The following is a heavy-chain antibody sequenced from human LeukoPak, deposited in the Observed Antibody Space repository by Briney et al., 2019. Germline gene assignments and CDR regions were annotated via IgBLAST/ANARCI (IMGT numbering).Heavy chain of an antibody. J-gene: IGHJ4*02. Sequence: GGSLRLSCAASGFIFSDYGIHWVRQAPGKGLEWVAFIRYDESNTYHGDSVKGRFTISRDNSKNTVYLQMNSLRAEDTAVYYCARGLTYGPYINFDYWGQGTLVTVSS. V-gene: IGHV3-30*02. CDR3: ARGLTYGPYINFDY. CDR1: GFIFSDYG. D-gene: IGHD4-17*01. CDR2: IRYDESNT.